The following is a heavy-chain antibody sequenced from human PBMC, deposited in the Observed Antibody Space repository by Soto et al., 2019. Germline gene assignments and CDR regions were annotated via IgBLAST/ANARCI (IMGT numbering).Heavy chain of an antibody. V-gene: IGHV3-73*01. CDR2: VRNKANNYAT. CDR3: TRLSIYCTNGVCSPLA. J-gene: IGHJ5*02. D-gene: IGHD2-8*01. CDR1: GFTFSASA. Sequence: PGGSLRLSCAASGFTFSASAVHWVRQASGKGLEWVGRVRNKANNYATAYAASVKGRFTVSRDGSKNTAYLQMNSLKAEDTAVYYCTRLSIYCTNGVCSPLAWGQGTLVTAPQ.